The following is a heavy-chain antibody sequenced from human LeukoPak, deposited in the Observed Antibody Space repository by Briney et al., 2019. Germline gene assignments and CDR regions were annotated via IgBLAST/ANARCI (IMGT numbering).Heavy chain of an antibody. Sequence: SQTLSLTFAISGDSVSSNSGAWNWIRQSPSRGLECLGRTYYRSKWYNDYAVSVKSRITINPHTSKNQFSLQLNSVTPEDTAVYYCARENGGYAIREYYFDYWGQGTLVTVSS. CDR2: TYYRSKWYN. J-gene: IGHJ4*02. V-gene: IGHV6-1*01. CDR1: GDSVSSNSGA. CDR3: ARENGGYAIREYYFDY. D-gene: IGHD5-12*01.